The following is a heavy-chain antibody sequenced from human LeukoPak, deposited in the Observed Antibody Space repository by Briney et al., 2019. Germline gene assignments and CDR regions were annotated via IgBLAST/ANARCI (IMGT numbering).Heavy chain of an antibody. J-gene: IGHJ4*02. CDR3: VRDVWWTYDY. CDR2: IRIRAKGYTT. V-gene: IGHV3-72*01. Sequence: PGRSLRLSCAASGFTFSDYYMDWVRQTPGKGLEWVGRIRIRAKGYTTDYGASVKGRFTISRDDSKNSVYLQMNSLQSEDTAVYYCVRDVWWTYDYWGQGTLVTVSS. D-gene: IGHD2-8*02. CDR1: GFTFSDYY.